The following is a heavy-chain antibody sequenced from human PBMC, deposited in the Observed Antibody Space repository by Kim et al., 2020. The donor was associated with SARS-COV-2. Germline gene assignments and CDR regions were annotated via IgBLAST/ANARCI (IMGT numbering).Heavy chain of an antibody. CDR1: GGSFSGYY. V-gene: IGHV4-34*01. J-gene: IGHJ4*02. CDR3: ARTMPDNWGYGSSFDY. Sequence: SETLSLTCAVYGGSFSGYYWSWIRQPPGKGLEWIGEINHSGSTNYNPSLKSRVTISVDTSKNQFSLKLSSVTAADTAVYYCARTMPDNWGYGSSFDYWGQGTLVTVSS. D-gene: IGHD7-27*01. CDR2: INHSGST.